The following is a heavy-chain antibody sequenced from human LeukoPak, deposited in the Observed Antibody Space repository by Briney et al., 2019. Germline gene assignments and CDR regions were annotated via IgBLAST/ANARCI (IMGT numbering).Heavy chain of an antibody. D-gene: IGHD5/OR15-5a*01. J-gene: IGHJ3*02. V-gene: IGHV3-21*01. Sequence: NPGGSLRLSCAASGFTFSIYSMYWVRQAPGKGLEWVSCISSSSSHIYYSDSVKGRFTISRDNAKNSLYLQMNSLTAEDTAVYFCSRDLRGLDAFDIWGQGTMVTVSS. CDR1: GFTFSIYS. CDR2: ISSSSSHI. CDR3: SRDLRGLDAFDI.